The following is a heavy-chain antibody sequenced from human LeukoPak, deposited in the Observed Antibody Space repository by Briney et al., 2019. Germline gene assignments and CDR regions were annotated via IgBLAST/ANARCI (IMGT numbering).Heavy chain of an antibody. Sequence: GGSLRLSCAASGFTFSSYSMNWVRQAPGKGLEWVSYISSTSRTMYYADSVKGRFTISRDNAKNSLYLQMNSLRAEDAAVYYCAREPGGGYYSYWGQGTLVTVSS. D-gene: IGHD3-3*01. CDR2: ISSTSRTM. CDR1: GFTFSSYS. CDR3: AREPGGGYYSY. V-gene: IGHV3-48*04. J-gene: IGHJ4*02.